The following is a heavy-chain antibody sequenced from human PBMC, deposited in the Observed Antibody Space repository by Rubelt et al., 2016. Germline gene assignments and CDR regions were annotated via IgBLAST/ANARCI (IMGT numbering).Heavy chain of an antibody. V-gene: IGHV4-38-2*02. CDR2: MYHSGTT. CDR3: ARHGVAPWLNYADY. D-gene: IGHD2-2*01. J-gene: IGHJ4*02. CDR1: GYSISSGYY. Sequence: QVQLQESGPGLVKPSETLSLSCTVSGYSISSGYYWGWIRQSPGKGLEWIGSMYHSGTTYCNPSLTSRVTISVDTSKNQFSLRVSSLTAADTAIYYCARHGVAPWLNYADYWGQGTLVTVSS.